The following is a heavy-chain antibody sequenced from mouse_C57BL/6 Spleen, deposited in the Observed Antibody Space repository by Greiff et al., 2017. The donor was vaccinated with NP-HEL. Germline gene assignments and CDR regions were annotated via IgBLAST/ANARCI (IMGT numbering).Heavy chain of an antibody. J-gene: IGHJ4*01. Sequence: EVQLQQSGPELVKPGASVKISCKASGYTFTDYYMNWVKQSHGKSLEWIGDINPNNGGTSYNQKFKGKATLTVDKSSSTAYMELRSLTSEDSAVYYCARREGYGSSHYYAMDYWGQGTSVTVSS. V-gene: IGHV1-26*01. CDR2: INPNNGGT. CDR3: ARREGYGSSHYYAMDY. CDR1: GYTFTDYY. D-gene: IGHD1-1*01.